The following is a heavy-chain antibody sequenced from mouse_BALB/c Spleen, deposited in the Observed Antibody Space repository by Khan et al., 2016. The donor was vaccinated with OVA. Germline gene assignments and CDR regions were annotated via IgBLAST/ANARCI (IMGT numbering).Heavy chain of an antibody. D-gene: IGHD1-1*01. CDR3: ARLAYYYNSEGFAY. Sequence: EVELVESGGDFVRPGGSLKLSCAASGFTFSTYGMSWVRQTPDKRLEWVATINTGGAYTYYPDSVKGRFTISRDNAKHTLYLQLSSLTSEDTAIYYCARLAYYYNSEGFAYWGQGTLVTVSA. J-gene: IGHJ3*01. V-gene: IGHV5-6*01. CDR2: INTGGAYT. CDR1: GFTFSTYG.